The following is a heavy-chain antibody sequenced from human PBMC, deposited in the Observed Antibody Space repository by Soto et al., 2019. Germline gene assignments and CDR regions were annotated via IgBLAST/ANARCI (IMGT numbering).Heavy chain of an antibody. CDR1: GFTFSNAW. CDR3: TTDSFTSMITFGGVIAVDY. D-gene: IGHD3-16*02. V-gene: IGHV3-15*07. Sequence: GGSLRLSCAASGFTFSNAWMNWVRQAPGKGLEWVGRIKSKTDGGTTDYAAPVKGRFTISRDDSKNKLYLQMNSLKTEDTAVYYCTTDSFTSMITFGGVIAVDYWGQGTLVTVSS. J-gene: IGHJ4*02. CDR2: IKSKTDGGTT.